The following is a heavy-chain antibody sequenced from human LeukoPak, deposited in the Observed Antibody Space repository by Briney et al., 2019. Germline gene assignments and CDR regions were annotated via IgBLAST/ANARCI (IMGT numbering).Heavy chain of an antibody. Sequence: SETLSPTCTVSGGSISSYYWSWIRQPPGRGLEWIGYIYYSGSTNYNPSLKSRVTISVDTSKNQFSLKLSSVTAADTAVYYCARLSQYSSPYYYYMDVWGKGTTVTVS. CDR3: ARLSQYSSPYYYYMDV. CDR1: GGSISSYY. CDR2: IYYSGST. V-gene: IGHV4-59*01. D-gene: IGHD6-6*01. J-gene: IGHJ6*03.